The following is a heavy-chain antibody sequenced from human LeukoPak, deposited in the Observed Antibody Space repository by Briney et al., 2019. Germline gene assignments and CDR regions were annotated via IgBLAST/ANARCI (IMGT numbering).Heavy chain of an antibody. CDR1: GFTFSSYG. CDR3: AETGPTDF. J-gene: IGHJ4*02. V-gene: IGHV3-30*03. D-gene: IGHD3-9*01. Sequence: GGALRLSCAASGFTFSSYGMHWGRQAPGKGLEWVAAISHDGTNIHYAESVKGRFTISRDNSKNMLYLQMNSLRAEDTALYYCAETGPTDFWGQGTLVTVSS. CDR2: ISHDGTNI.